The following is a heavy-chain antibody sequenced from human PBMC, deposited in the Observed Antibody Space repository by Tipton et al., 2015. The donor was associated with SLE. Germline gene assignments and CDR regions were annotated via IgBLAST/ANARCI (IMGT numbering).Heavy chain of an antibody. CDR3: ARAYSGSYYPNFDY. CDR2: ISSSSSYI. D-gene: IGHD1-26*01. J-gene: IGHJ4*02. CDR1: GFTFSSYS. V-gene: IGHV3-21*03. Sequence: QLVQSGGGLVKPGGSLRLSCAASGFTFSSYSMNWVRQAPGKGLEWVSSISSSSSYIYYADSVKGRFTISRDNAKNSLYLQMNSLRAEDTAVYYCARAYSGSYYPNFDYWGQGTLVTVSS.